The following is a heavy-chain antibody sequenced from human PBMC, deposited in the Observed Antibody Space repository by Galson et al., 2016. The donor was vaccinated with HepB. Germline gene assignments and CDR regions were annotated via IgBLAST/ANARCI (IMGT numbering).Heavy chain of an antibody. D-gene: IGHD4-17*01. Sequence: SLRLSCAASGFTFSNYGFHWARHTPAKGLEWVAFIYSDGSKIYYGNSVKGRFTISRDNSKHTVYLEMNSLRAEDTAVYYCARAHYGVPPPDCWGQGTLVTVSA. CDR1: GFTFSNYG. J-gene: IGHJ4*02. V-gene: IGHV3-33*08. CDR3: ARAHYGVPPPDC. CDR2: IYSDGSKI.